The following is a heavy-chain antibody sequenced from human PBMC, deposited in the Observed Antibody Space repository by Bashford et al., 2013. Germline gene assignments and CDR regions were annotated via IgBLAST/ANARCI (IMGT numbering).Heavy chain of an antibody. CDR3: ARTYYYDGSGSKLAAFDI. J-gene: IGHJ3*02. CDR2: IYWNDDK. Sequence: SGPTLVKPTQTLTLTCTFSGFSLSTSGVGVGWIRQPPGKALEWLALIYWNDDKRYSPSLKSRLTITKDTSKNQVVLTMTNMDPVDTATYYCARTYYYDGSGSKLAAFDIWGQGTMVTVSS. CDR1: GFSLSTSGVG. D-gene: IGHD3-22*01. V-gene: IGHV2-5*01.